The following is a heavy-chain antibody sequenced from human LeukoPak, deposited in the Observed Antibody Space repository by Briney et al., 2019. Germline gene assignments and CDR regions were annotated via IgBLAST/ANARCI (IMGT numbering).Heavy chain of an antibody. J-gene: IGHJ4*02. Sequence: SVKVSFKASGGTFSSYAISWVRQAPGQGLEWMGGIIPIFGTANYAQKFQGRVTITADESTSTAYMELSSLRSEDTAVYYCARGGAYYDILTGYYTLDCWGQGTLVTVSS. CDR1: GGTFSSYA. V-gene: IGHV1-69*13. CDR3: ARGGAYYDILTGYYTLDC. D-gene: IGHD3-9*01. CDR2: IIPIFGTA.